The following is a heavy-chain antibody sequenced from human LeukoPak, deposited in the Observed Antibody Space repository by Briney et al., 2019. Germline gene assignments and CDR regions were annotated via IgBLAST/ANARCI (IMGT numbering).Heavy chain of an antibody. CDR1: GGTFSSYA. V-gene: IGHV1-69*04. J-gene: IGHJ6*02. D-gene: IGHD1-26*01. CDR2: IIPIFGIA. Sequence: SVKVSCKASGGTFSSYAISWVRQAPGQGLEWMGRIIPIFGIANYAQKFQGRVTITADKSTSTAYMELSSLRSEDTAVYYCARRIVGAPGGYYYYGMDVRGQGTTVTVSS. CDR3: ARRIVGAPGGYYYYGMDV.